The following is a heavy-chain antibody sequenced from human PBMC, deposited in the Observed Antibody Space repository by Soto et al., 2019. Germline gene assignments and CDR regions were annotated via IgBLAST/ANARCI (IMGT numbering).Heavy chain of an antibody. CDR3: ARERGSGWTFDY. CDR1: GFTFSTYS. J-gene: IGHJ4*02. V-gene: IGHV3-48*01. D-gene: IGHD6-19*01. CDR2: ISSSSTI. Sequence: EVQLVESGGDLVQPGGSLRLSCVASGFTFSTYSMNWVRQAPGKGLEWVSSISSSSTIYYADSVKGRFTISRDNVQNSLYLQMHSLRAEATAVYYCARERGSGWTFDYWGQGTLVTVSS.